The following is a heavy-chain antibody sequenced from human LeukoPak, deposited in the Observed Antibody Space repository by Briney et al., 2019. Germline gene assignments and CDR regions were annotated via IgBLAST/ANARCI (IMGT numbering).Heavy chain of an antibody. J-gene: IGHJ4*02. CDR1: GYSFTSYW. CDR3: ARGADIVVVAFDY. Sequence: GESLKISCKGSGYSFTSYWIGWVRQMPGKGLEWMGIIYPGDSDTRYSPSFQGQVTISADKSISTAYLQWSSLKALDTAMYYCARGADIVVVAFDYWGQGTLVTVSS. V-gene: IGHV5-51*01. D-gene: IGHD2-15*01. CDR2: IYPGDSDT.